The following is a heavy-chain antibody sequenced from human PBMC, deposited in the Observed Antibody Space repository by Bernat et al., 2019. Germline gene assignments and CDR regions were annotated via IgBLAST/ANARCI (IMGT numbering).Heavy chain of an antibody. CDR1: GYTFTNYP. Sequence: QVRLVQSGSELKKPGASVKISCKASGYTFTNYPMNWVRQAPGQRLEWMGWINTSTGNPTYVQGFTGRFVFSLDTSVSTAYLEISSLKTEDTALYYCTRGKDTTGWTAYWGQGIMVTVSS. CDR2: INTSTGNP. D-gene: IGHD6-19*01. V-gene: IGHV7-4-1*02. CDR3: TRGKDTTGWTAY. J-gene: IGHJ4*02.